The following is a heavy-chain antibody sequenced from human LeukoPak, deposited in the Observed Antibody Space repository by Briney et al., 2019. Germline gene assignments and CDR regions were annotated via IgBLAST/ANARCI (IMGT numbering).Heavy chain of an antibody. Sequence: SETLSLTCTVSAGSISSSDYYWGWIRQPPGKGLEWIGSIFYSGNTYYNPSLKSRITISVDTSKNQFSLKLSSVTAADTAVYYCARVAVAGTSFDYWGQGTLVTVSS. J-gene: IGHJ4*02. D-gene: IGHD6-19*01. V-gene: IGHV4-39*01. CDR2: IFYSGNT. CDR3: ARVAVAGTSFDY. CDR1: AGSISSSDYY.